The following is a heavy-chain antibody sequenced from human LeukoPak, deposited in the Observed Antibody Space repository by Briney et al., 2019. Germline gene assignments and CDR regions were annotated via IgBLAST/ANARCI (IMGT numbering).Heavy chain of an antibody. J-gene: IGHJ6*03. CDR1: GGSFSRSF. CDR3: AREVILGYYYMDV. D-gene: IGHD3-10*01. Sequence: SETLSLTCAVYGGSFSRSFWSWIRQPPGTGLEWIGEINHSGSTNYNPSLKSRVTISVDPSKSQFSLNLSSVTAADTAVYYCAREVILGYYYMDVWGKGTTVTVSS. V-gene: IGHV4-34*01. CDR2: INHSGST.